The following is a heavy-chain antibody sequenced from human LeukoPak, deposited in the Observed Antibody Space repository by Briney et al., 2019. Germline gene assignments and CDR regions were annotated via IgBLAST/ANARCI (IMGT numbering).Heavy chain of an antibody. D-gene: IGHD4-17*01. CDR3: ARDHDYAECMDV. V-gene: IGHV3-69-1*01. Sequence: PRGSLRLSCAASGFIFSNYNMNWVRQAPGKGLEWVSSISSRRFTYYADSVMGRFTVSRDNAKNSLFLQMNSLSAEDTAVYYCARDHDYAECMDVWGKGTTVTVSS. J-gene: IGHJ6*03. CDR1: GFIFSNYN. CDR2: ISSRRFT.